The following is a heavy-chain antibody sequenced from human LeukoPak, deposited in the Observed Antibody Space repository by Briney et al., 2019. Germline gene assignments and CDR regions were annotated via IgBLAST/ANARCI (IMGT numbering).Heavy chain of an antibody. CDR2: INPNSGGT. V-gene: IGHV1-2*02. J-gene: IGHJ5*02. CDR1: GYTFTGYY. Sequence: ASVKVSCKASGYTFTGYYMHWVRQAPGQGLEWMGWINPNSGGTNYAQKFQGRVTMTRDTSISTAYMELSRLRSDDTAVYYCARAPYFFWSGYYTGISFWFDPWGQGTLVTVSS. CDR3: ARAPYFFWSGYYTGISFWFDP. D-gene: IGHD3-3*01.